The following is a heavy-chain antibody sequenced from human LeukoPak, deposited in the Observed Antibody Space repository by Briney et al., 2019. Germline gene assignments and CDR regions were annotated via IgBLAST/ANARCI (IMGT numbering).Heavy chain of an antibody. J-gene: IGHJ6*02. D-gene: IGHD2-2*01. CDR1: GYTFTGYY. Sequence: ASVKVSCKASGYTFTGYYMHWVRQAPGQGLEWMGWINPNSGGTNYAQKFQGRVTMTRDTPISTAYMELSRLRSDDTAVYYCALVVPAAIPYYYYGMDVWGQGTTVTVSS. CDR2: INPNSGGT. V-gene: IGHV1-2*02. CDR3: ALVVPAAIPYYYYGMDV.